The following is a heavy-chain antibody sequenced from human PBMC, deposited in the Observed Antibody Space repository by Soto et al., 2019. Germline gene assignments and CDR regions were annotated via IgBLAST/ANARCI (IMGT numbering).Heavy chain of an antibody. CDR1: GGSISSYY. V-gene: IGHV4-59*12. CDR2: IYYSGST. Sequence: SETLSLTCTVSGGSISSYYWSWIRQPPGKGLEWIGYIYYSGSTNYNPSLKSRVTISVDTSKNQFSLKLSSVTAADTAVYYCARDSSGWYGTHDYWGQGTLVTVSS. CDR3: ARDSSGWYGTHDY. J-gene: IGHJ4*02. D-gene: IGHD6-19*01.